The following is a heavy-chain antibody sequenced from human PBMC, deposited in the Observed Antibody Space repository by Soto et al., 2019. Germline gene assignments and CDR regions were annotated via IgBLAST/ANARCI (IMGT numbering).Heavy chain of an antibody. CDR3: ARLRTAGGIMSDLDV. J-gene: IGHJ6*03. V-gene: IGHV4-34*01. CDR2: INHSGST. D-gene: IGHD6-13*01. Sequence: SETLALTCAVYGGSLSGYHWCWIRQPPGKGLEGSGEINHSGSTNYNPARKSRVTISVDTSKNQFSLKLSSVTAADTAVYYCARLRTAGGIMSDLDVWDKGTTVTVSS. CDR1: GGSLSGYH.